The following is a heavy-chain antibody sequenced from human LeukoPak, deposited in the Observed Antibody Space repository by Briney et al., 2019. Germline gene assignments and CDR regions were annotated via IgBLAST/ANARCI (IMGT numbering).Heavy chain of an antibody. J-gene: IGHJ4*02. CDR2: ISAYNGNT. CDR1: GYSFTNFG. V-gene: IGHV1-18*01. Sequence: GASVKVSCKASGYSFTNFGITWVLQAPGQGLEWMGWISAYNGNTDYAQNFQGRVTVTADTSTSTAYMELRGLRSDDTAVYYCARSGCSAGTCYSQTVKFDXXGQGTLVTVS. D-gene: IGHD2-15*01. CDR3: ARSGCSAGTCYSQTVKFDX.